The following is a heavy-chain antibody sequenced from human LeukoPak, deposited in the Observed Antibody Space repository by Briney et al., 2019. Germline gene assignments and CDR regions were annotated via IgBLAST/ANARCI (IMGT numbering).Heavy chain of an antibody. J-gene: IGHJ3*02. Sequence: GESLKISCKGSGYTFSSYWIAWVRQMPGKGLEWMGIIYPGDSDTRYSPSFQGQVTISADKSISTAYLQWSSLKASDTAMYYCARREMAHAFDIWGQGTMVTVSS. CDR1: GYTFSSYW. D-gene: IGHD5-24*01. V-gene: IGHV5-51*01. CDR3: ARREMAHAFDI. CDR2: IYPGDSDT.